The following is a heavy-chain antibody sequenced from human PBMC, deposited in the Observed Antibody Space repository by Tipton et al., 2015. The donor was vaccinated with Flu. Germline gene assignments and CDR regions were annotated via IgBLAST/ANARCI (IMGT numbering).Heavy chain of an antibody. J-gene: IGHJ6*02. CDR2: ISPNSAVT. D-gene: IGHD3-22*01. V-gene: IGHV1-2*02. Sequence: QLVQSGAEVRKPGASVRVSCEASGYTFNVYYIHWVRQAPGQGLEWMGWISPNSAVTKYAQRFLGRLTMTRGSSIRTAYMELSGLRSDDTVVYYCASRTHNSDYYSNPYYRGLDVWGQGTTVTVS. CDR3: ASRTHNSDYYSNPYYRGLDV. CDR1: GYTFNVYY.